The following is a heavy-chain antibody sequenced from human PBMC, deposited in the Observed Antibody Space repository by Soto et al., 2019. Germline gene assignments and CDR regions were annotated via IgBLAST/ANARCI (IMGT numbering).Heavy chain of an antibody. D-gene: IGHD3-22*01. Sequence: GWSLRLSCAASGVTFSSYSMNWVRQAPGKGLEWVSYISSSSSTIYYADSVKGRFTISRDNAKNSLYLQMKSLRDEDTAVDYCARGADYDSSGIRLNWFDPWGQGTLVTVSS. CDR1: GVTFSSYS. J-gene: IGHJ5*02. CDR2: ISSSSSTI. V-gene: IGHV3-48*02. CDR3: ARGADYDSSGIRLNWFDP.